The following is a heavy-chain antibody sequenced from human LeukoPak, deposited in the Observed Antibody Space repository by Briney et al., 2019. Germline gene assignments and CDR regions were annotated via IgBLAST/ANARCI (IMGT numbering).Heavy chain of an antibody. CDR2: INTNTGNP. V-gene: IGHV7-4-1*02. Sequence: GASVRVSCKASGYTFTGYYMHWVRQAPGQGLEWMGWINTNTGNPTYAQGFTGRFVFSLDTSVSTAYLQISSLKAEDTAVYYCARGGAATERAFDIWGQGTMVTVSS. J-gene: IGHJ3*02. CDR3: ARGGAATERAFDI. D-gene: IGHD4-11*01. CDR1: GYTFTGYY.